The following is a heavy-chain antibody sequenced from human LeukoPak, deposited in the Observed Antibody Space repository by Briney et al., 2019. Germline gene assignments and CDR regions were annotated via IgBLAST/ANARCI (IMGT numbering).Heavy chain of an antibody. V-gene: IGHV4-59*08. CDR3: ASTPTTVTNDY. Sequence: SETLSLTCTVSGGSISSYYWSWIRQPPGKGLEWIGYIYYSGSTYYNPSLKSRVTISVDTSKNQFSLKLSSVTAADTAVYYCASTPTTVTNDYWGQGTLVTVSS. J-gene: IGHJ4*02. CDR1: GGSISSYY. D-gene: IGHD4-17*01. CDR2: IYYSGST.